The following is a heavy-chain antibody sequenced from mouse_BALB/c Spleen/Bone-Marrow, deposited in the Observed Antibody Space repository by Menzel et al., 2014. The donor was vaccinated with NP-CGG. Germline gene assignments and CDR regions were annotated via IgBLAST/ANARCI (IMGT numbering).Heavy chain of an antibody. J-gene: IGHJ2*01. CDR3: TRETAVVADFDY. D-gene: IGHD1-1*01. CDR2: IHYSGYT. V-gene: IGHV3-1*02. Sequence: QSGPDLVKPSQSLSLTCTVTGFSITSGYGWHWIRQFPGNKLEWMGYIHYSGYTDYNPSLKSRISITRDTSKNQFFLQLNSVTTEDTATYYCTRETAVVADFDYWGPGATLTVSS. CDR1: GFSITSGYG.